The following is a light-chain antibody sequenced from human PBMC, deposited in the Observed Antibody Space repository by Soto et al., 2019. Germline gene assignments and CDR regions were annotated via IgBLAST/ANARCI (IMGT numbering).Light chain of an antibody. Sequence: QSVLTQPPSASGTPGQRVTISCSGSSSNIGSHYVYWYQQLPGTAPKLLIYKNNQRPSGVPDRFSGSKSGTSASLAISGLRSEDDADYYCAAWDDRLSGHVVFGGGTKLTVL. J-gene: IGLJ2*01. CDR3: AAWDDRLSGHVV. CDR1: SSNIGSHY. V-gene: IGLV1-47*01. CDR2: KNN.